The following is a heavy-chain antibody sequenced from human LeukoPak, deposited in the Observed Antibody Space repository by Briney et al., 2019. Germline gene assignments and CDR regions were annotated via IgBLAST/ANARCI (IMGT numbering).Heavy chain of an antibody. CDR2: IELDGSEK. CDR3: ATLALGSGWPDY. CDR1: GFTFSTYW. V-gene: IGHV3-7*01. Sequence: GGSLRLSCAASGFTFSTYWMSWVRQAPGKGLEWVANIELDGSEKYHVDSVKGRFTISRGNAKNSLYLQMNSLRAEDTAVYYCATLALGSGWPDYWGQGTLVTVSS. J-gene: IGHJ4*02. D-gene: IGHD6-19*01.